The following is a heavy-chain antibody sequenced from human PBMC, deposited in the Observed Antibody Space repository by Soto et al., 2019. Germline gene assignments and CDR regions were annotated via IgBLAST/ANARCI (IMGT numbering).Heavy chain of an antibody. CDR3: ARHKITMVRGVTGYYYGMDV. V-gene: IGHV5-51*01. CDR2: IYPGDSDT. J-gene: IGHJ6*02. Sequence: GGSLKISCKGSGYSFTSYWIGWVRQMPGKGLEWMGIIYPGDSDTRYSPSFQGQVTISADKSISTAYLQWSSLKASDTAMYYCARHKITMVRGVTGYYYGMDVWGQGTTVTVSS. D-gene: IGHD3-10*01. CDR1: GYSFTSYW.